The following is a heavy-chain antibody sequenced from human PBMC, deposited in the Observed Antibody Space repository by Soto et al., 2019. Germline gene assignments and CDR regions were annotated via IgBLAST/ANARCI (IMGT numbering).Heavy chain of an antibody. V-gene: IGHV4-59*08. D-gene: IGHD3-3*01. CDR1: GGSISRYY. CDR3: ARHVPLYYDHRTRPAL. J-gene: IGHJ4*02. Sequence: PSETLSLTCTVSGGSISRYYWSWIRQRPGKGLEWIGYIYYSGSTNYNPSLKSRVTISVDTSKNQFSLKLSSVTAADTAVYYCARHVPLYYDHRTRPALWGQGTLVPVSS. CDR2: IYYSGST.